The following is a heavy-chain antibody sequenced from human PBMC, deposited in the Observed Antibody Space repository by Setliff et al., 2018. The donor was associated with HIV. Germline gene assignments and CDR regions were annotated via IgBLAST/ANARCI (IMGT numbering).Heavy chain of an antibody. CDR1: GYTFIDHY. Sequence: ASVKVSCKASGYTFIDHYIHWVQQAPGKGFEWMGRVDPEDGDTKYAEKFQGRVTISAGTSTDAVYMALSSLTSDDTAVYYCVTEGDYLSGNYYYYYLDVWGKGTTVTVSS. CDR3: VTEGDYLSGNYYYYYLDV. D-gene: IGHD4-17*01. V-gene: IGHV1-69-2*01. J-gene: IGHJ6*03. CDR2: VDPEDGDT.